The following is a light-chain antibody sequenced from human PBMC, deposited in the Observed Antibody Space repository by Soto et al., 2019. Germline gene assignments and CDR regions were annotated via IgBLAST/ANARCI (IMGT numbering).Light chain of an antibody. CDR2: AAS. CDR3: QQSYSTPLA. Sequence: DIQMTQSPSSLSASVVDRVTITCRASQSISSYLNWYQQKPGKAPKLLIYAASSLQSGVPSRFSGSGSGTDFTLTISSLQPEDFATYYCQQSYSTPLACGQGTRLEIK. CDR1: QSISSY. V-gene: IGKV1-39*01. J-gene: IGKJ5*01.